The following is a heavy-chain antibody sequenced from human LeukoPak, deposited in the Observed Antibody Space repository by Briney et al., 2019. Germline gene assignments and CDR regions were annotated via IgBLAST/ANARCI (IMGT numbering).Heavy chain of an antibody. CDR3: AKKGYSNGWRDSYYFDC. CDR1: GFTFSSYG. CDR2: IRSDGSNK. Sequence: PGGSLRLSCAASGFTFSSYGMHWVRQAPGKGLEWVAFIRSDGSNKYYADSVKGRFTISRDNSKLYLQMNSLRAEDTAVYHCAKKGYSNGWRDSYYFDCWGQGTLVTVSS. J-gene: IGHJ4*02. D-gene: IGHD6-19*01. V-gene: IGHV3-30*02.